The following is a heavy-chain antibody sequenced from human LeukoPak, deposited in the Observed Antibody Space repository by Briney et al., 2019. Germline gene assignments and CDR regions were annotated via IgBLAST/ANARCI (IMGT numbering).Heavy chain of an antibody. Sequence: SQTLSLTCTVSGGSISSGSYYWSWIRQPAGKGLEWIGRIYTSGSTNYNPSLKSRVTISVDTSKNQFSLKLSSVTAADTAVYYCTRQVDVPSSIGFFDSWGQGILVTVS. CDR1: GGSISSGSYY. CDR3: TRQVDVPSSIGFFDS. V-gene: IGHV4-61*02. CDR2: IYTSGST. J-gene: IGHJ4*02. D-gene: IGHD2/OR15-2a*01.